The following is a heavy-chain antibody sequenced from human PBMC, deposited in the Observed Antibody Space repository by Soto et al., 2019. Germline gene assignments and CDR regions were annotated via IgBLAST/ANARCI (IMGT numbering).Heavy chain of an antibody. CDR3: AKADSSPFEGYYGMDV. D-gene: IGHD6-6*01. Sequence: DSVKGRFTISRDNSKNTLYLQMNSLRAEVTAVYYCAKADSSPFEGYYGMDVWGQGTTVTVSS. J-gene: IGHJ6*02. V-gene: IGHV3-30*02.